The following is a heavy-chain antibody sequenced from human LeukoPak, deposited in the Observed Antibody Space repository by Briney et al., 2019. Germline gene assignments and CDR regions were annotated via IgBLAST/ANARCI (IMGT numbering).Heavy chain of an antibody. CDR3: AKGSWYNTSWVTDP. D-gene: IGHD6-13*01. V-gene: IGHV3-30*18. Sequence: PGGSLRLSCAASGFTFTTYDMHWVRQAPGKGLEWVSIISYDESNKYYADSVKGRFTISRDNSKNTLYLQLNSLRADDTAIYFCAKGSWYNTSWVTDPWGQGTLVTVSS. J-gene: IGHJ5*02. CDR1: GFTFTTYD. CDR2: ISYDESNK.